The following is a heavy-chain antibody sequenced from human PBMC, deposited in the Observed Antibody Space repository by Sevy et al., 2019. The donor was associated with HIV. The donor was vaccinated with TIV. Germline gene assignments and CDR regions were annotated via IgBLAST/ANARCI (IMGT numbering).Heavy chain of an antibody. CDR2: ISAYNGNT. V-gene: IGHV1-18*01. J-gene: IGHJ6*02. CDR3: ARGGYCSSTSCYRGYYYYGMDV. D-gene: IGHD2-2*01. CDR1: GYTFTSYG. Sequence: ASVKVSCKACGYTFTSYGISWVRQAPGQGLEWMGWISAYNGNTNYAQKLQGRVTMTTDTSTSTAYMELRSLRSDDTAVYYCARGGYCSSTSCYRGYYYYGMDVWGQGTTVTVSS.